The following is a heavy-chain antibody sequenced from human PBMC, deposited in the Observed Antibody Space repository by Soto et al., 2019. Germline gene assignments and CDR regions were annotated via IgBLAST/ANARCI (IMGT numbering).Heavy chain of an antibody. CDR2: IYYSGST. J-gene: IGHJ6*02. V-gene: IGHV4-30-4*01. Sequence: QVQLQESGPGLVKPSQTLSLTCTVSGGSISSGDYYWSWIRQPPGKGLEWIGYIYYSGSTYYNPSLKGRVTISVDTSKNQFSLKLSSVTAADTAVYYCARGTGVPAAMRELNYYYYYGMDVWGQGTTVTVSS. D-gene: IGHD2-2*01. CDR3: ARGTGVPAAMRELNYYYYYGMDV. CDR1: GGSISSGDYY.